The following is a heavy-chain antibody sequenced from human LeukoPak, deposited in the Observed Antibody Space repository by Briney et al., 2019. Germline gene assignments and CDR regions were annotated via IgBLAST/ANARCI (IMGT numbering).Heavy chain of an antibody. CDR1: EFTFSSYW. CDR2: IKQDGSEK. J-gene: IGHJ2*01. D-gene: IGHD2-2*01. CDR3: ARDRVYCSSTSCAHEYFDL. V-gene: IGHV3-7*01. Sequence: GSLRLSCAGSEFTFSSYWMSWVRQAPGKGLEWVANIKQDGSEKYYVDSVKGRFTISRDNAKNSLYLQMNSLRAEDTAVYYCARDRVYCSSTSCAHEYFDLWGRGTLVTVSS.